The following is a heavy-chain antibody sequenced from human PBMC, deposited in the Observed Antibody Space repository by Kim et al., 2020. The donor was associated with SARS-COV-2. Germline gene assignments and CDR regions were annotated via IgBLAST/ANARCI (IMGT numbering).Heavy chain of an antibody. V-gene: IGHV4-34*01. CDR2: T. CDR3: ARGPSCGWFDP. Sequence: TNYNPALKSRVTISVDTAKNQFSLKLSSVTAADTAVYYCARGPSCGWFDPWGQGTLVTVSS. J-gene: IGHJ5*02.